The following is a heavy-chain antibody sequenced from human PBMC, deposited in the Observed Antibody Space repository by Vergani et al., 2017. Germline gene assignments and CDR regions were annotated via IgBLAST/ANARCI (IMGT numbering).Heavy chain of an antibody. CDR3: ARDRIVVVPAASYYYYYMDV. J-gene: IGHJ6*03. CDR2: IIPILGIA. V-gene: IGHV1-69*04. Sequence: QVQLVQSGAEVKKPGSSVKVSCKASGGTFSSYAISWVRQAPGQGLEWMGRIIPILGIANYAQKFQGRVTITADKSTSTAYMELSSLRSEDTAVYYCARDRIVVVPAASYYYYYMDVWGKGP. D-gene: IGHD2-2*01. CDR1: GGTFSSYA.